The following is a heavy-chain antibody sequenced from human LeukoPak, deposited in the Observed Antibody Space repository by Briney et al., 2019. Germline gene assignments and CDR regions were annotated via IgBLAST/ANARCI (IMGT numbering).Heavy chain of an antibody. V-gene: IGHV1-46*01. CDR3: ARGGGWLQSTSYYYGMDV. D-gene: IGHD5-24*01. CDR2: INPSGGST. J-gene: IGHJ6*02. Sequence: ASVKVSCKASGYTFTSYYMHWVRQAPGQGLEWMGIINPSGGSTSYAQTFQGRVTMTRDTSTSTVYMELSSLRSEDTAVYYCARGGGWLQSTSYYYGMDVWGQGTTVTVSS. CDR1: GYTFTSYY.